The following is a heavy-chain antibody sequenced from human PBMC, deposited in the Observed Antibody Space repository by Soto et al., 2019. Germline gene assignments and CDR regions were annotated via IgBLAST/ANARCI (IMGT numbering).Heavy chain of an antibody. V-gene: IGHV5-51*01. CDR3: ARPYEYSSSHTYYFDY. CDR1: GYSFTSYW. J-gene: IGHJ4*02. CDR2: IYPGDSDT. D-gene: IGHD6-6*01. Sequence: GESLKISCKGSGYSFTSYWIGWVRQMPGKGLEWMGIIYPGDSDTRYSPSFQGQVTISADKSISTAYLQWSSLKASDTAVYYCARPYEYSSSHTYYFDYWGQGTLVTVSS.